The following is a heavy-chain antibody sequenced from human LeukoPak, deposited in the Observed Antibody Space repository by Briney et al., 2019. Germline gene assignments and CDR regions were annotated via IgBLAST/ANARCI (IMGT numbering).Heavy chain of an antibody. V-gene: IGHV3-23*01. D-gene: IGHD3-9*01. CDR1: GFTFSNYA. CDR2: ITGSGGNT. CDR3: AKWGDYDVLTGYYVSDY. J-gene: IGHJ4*02. Sequence: GGSLRLSCAASGFTFSNYAMRWVRQAPGKGLEWVSAITGSGGNTYYADSVKGRFTISRDNSKNTVFLQMNSLRAEDTAVYYCAKWGDYDVLTGYYVSDYWGQGTLVTVSS.